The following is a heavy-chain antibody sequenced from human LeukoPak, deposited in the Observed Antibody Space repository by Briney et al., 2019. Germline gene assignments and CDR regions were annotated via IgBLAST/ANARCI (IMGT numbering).Heavy chain of an antibody. CDR3: ARVRSGSHFDY. J-gene: IGHJ4*02. CDR2: IYYSGST. D-gene: IGHD3-3*01. V-gene: IGHV4-59*01. Sequence: PSETLSLTCNVSGGSISSYYWSWIRQPPGKGLEWIGYIYYSGSTNYNPSLKSRVSMSMDTSKNQFSLNLKFVTAADTAVYYCARVRSGSHFDYWGQGTLVTVSS. CDR1: GGSISSYY.